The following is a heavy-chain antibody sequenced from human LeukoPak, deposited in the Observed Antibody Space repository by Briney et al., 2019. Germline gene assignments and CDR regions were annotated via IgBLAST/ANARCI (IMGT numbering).Heavy chain of an antibody. Sequence: SETLSLTCAVSGYSISSGYYWGCIRQPPGKGLEWIGSIYHSGSTYYNPSLKSRVTISVDTSENQFSLKLSSVTAAATAVYYCARNVNKNMVPDVWGKGTTVTVSS. CDR3: ARNVNKNMVPDV. CDR2: IYHSGST. D-gene: IGHD3-10*01. V-gene: IGHV4-38-2*01. CDR1: GYSISSGYY. J-gene: IGHJ6*04.